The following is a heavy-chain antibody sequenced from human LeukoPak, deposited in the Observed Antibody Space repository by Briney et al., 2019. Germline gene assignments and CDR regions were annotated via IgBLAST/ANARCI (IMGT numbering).Heavy chain of an antibody. V-gene: IGHV3-23*01. D-gene: IGHD6-13*01. CDR3: AKGTRIAATGTNNWFDH. J-gene: IGHJ5*02. Sequence: PAGSLRLSCAASGFTFSSYAMSWVRQAPGKGLEWVSSISGSGGSTYYADSVKGRFTISRDNSKNTLYLQMNSLRAEDTAVYYCAKGTRIAATGTNNWFDHWGQGTLVTVSS. CDR2: ISGSGGST. CDR1: GFTFSSYA.